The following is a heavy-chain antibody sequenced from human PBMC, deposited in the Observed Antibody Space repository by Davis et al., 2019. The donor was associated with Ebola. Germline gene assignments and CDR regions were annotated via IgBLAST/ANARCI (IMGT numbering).Heavy chain of an antibody. V-gene: IGHV1-18*01. J-gene: IGHJ6*02. CDR2: ISAYNGNT. D-gene: IGHD6-19*01. CDR3: ARGRHYSSGWPYYYYGMDV. CDR1: GYTFTSYG. Sequence: ASVKVSCKASGYTFTSYGISWVRQAPGQGLEWMGWISAYNGNTNYAQKLQGRVTMTTDTSTSTAYMELRSLRSDDPAVYYCARGRHYSSGWPYYYYGMDVWGQGTTVTVSS.